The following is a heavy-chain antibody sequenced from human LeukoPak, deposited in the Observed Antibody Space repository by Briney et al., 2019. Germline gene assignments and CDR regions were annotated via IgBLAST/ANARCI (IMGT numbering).Heavy chain of an antibody. CDR2: IIPIFGTA. J-gene: IGHJ4*02. CDR3: ARPDFRPYYYDSSGYWPLDY. D-gene: IGHD3-22*01. Sequence: SVKVSCEASGGTFSSYAISWVRQAPGQGLEWMGGIIPIFGTANYAQKFQGRVTITADESTSTAYMELSSLRSEDTAVYYCARPDFRPYYYDSSGYWPLDYWGQGTLVTVSS. CDR1: GGTFSSYA. V-gene: IGHV1-69*01.